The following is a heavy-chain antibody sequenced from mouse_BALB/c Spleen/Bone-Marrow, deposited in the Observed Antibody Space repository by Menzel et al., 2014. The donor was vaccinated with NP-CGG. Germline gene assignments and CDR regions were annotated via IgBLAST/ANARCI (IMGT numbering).Heavy chain of an antibody. D-gene: IGHD3-3*01. V-gene: IGHV5-6-3*01. J-gene: IGHJ2*01. CDR2: ISGSGSST. Sequence: EVKVEESGGGLVQPGGSLKLSCAASGITFSGYGMSWVRQTPDKGLELVATISGSGSSTYYPDSVKGRFTISRDNARNTLYLQMSSLKSEDTAMYYCARGRDWFDYWGQGTTLTVSS. CDR3: ARGRDWFDY. CDR1: GITFSGYG.